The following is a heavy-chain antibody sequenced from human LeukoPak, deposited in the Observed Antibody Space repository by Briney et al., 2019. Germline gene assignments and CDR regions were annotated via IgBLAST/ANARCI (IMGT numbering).Heavy chain of an antibody. CDR1: GYTFTGYY. J-gene: IGHJ3*02. V-gene: IGHV1-2*04. CDR2: INPNSGGT. D-gene: IGHD3-10*01. CDR3: ARGFYYGSGRGKTDAFDI. Sequence: VASVKVSCKASGYTFTGYYMHWVRQAPGQGPEWMGWINPNSGGTNYAQNFQGWITMTRDTSISTAYMELSRLRSDDTAVYYCARGFYYGSGRGKTDAFDIWGQGTMVTVSS.